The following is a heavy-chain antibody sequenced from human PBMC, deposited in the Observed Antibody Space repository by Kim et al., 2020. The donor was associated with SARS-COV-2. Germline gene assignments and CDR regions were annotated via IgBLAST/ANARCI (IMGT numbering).Heavy chain of an antibody. CDR1: GFTFDDYA. V-gene: IGHV3-9*01. J-gene: IGHJ4*02. Sequence: GGSLRLSCAASGFTFDDYAMHWVRQAPGNGLEWVSGISWNSGSIGYADSVKGRFTISRDNAKNSLYLQMNSLRAEDTALYYCAKGGAFSTQYYFYYWGQ. CDR2: ISWNSGSI. CDR3: AKGGAFSTQYYFYY.